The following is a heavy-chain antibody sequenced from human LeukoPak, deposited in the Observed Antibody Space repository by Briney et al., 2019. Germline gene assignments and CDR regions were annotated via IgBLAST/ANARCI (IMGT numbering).Heavy chain of an antibody. CDR2: INQHGSEK. CDR1: GFTFSSHW. CDR3: ATTPPDYDYGDPHFDY. J-gene: IGHJ4*02. Sequence: LPGGSLRLSCAASGFTFSSHWMSWVRQAPGKGLEWVANINQHGSEKYYVDSMKGRFTISRDNAKNSLYLQMNSLRAEDAAVYYCATTPPDYDYGDPHFDYWGQGTLVTVSS. V-gene: IGHV3-7*03. D-gene: IGHD4-17*01.